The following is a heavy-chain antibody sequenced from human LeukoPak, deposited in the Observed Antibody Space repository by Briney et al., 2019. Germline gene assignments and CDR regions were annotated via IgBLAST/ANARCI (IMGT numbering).Heavy chain of an antibody. CDR2: IKQDGSEK. CDR3: ATSTHHYDSNGYYPYYFDC. Sequence: GGSLRLSCAASGFTFSRHAMSWVRQAPGKGLEWVANIKQDGSEKYYVDSVKGRFTISRDNAKNSLYLQMNSLRAEDTAVYYCATSTHHYDSNGYYPYYFDCWGQGTLVTVSS. V-gene: IGHV3-7*01. CDR1: GFTFSRHA. J-gene: IGHJ4*02. D-gene: IGHD3-22*01.